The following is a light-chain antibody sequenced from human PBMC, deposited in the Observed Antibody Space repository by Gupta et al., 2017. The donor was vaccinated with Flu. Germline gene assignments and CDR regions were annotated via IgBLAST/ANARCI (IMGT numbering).Light chain of an antibody. J-gene: IGKJ4*01. CDR1: QSVSSH. CDR2: DAA. Sequence: SPAKLSVSPGEGAARSCMDRQSVSSHLEWYQQKPGQGLRLLIHDAAISDTGIADRFSRGGVLKEFTRTSCRRQSEGFAVYYGHQYKTWLTFGGGTKVEI. CDR3: HQYKTWLT. V-gene: IGKV3-15*01.